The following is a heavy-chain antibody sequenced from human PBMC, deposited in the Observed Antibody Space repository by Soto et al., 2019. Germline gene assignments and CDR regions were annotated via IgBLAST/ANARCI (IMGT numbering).Heavy chain of an antibody. Sequence: QVQLVESGGGVVQPGRSLRLSCAASGFTFSSYVMHWVRQAPGKGLEWVAVIWYDGSNKYYADSVKGRFTISRDNSKNTLYLQMNSLRAEDTAVYYCARGGSSSSATFDYWGQGTLVTVSS. CDR2: IWYDGSNK. J-gene: IGHJ4*02. CDR3: ARGGSSSSATFDY. CDR1: GFTFSSYV. D-gene: IGHD6-13*01. V-gene: IGHV3-33*01.